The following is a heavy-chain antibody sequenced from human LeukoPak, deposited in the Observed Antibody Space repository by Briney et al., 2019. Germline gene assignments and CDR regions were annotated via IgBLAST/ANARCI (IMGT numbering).Heavy chain of an antibody. J-gene: IGHJ4*02. CDR2: ISSSSSYI. V-gene: IGHV3-21*01. D-gene: IGHD5-12*01. Sequence: GGSLRLSCAASGMTFSNHWMHWVRQAPGKGLEWVSSISSSSSYIYYADSVKGRFTISRDNAKNSLYLQMNSLGAEDTAVYYCARANRVDIVATRLPDRIDYWGQGTLVTVSS. CDR3: ARANRVDIVATRLPDRIDY. CDR1: GMTFSNHW.